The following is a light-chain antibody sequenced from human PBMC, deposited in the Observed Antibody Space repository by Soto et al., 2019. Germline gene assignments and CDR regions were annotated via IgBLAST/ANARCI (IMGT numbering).Light chain of an antibody. J-gene: IGKJ5*01. CDR1: QSVSTY. CDR3: QQRSSWPPTIT. CDR2: DAS. Sequence: EIVLTQSPATLSLSPGERATLAVGASQSVSTYLAWYQQRPGQAPRLLIYDASYRATDIPPRFSGSGSGTDFTLTISSLEPEDFAVYYCQQRSSWPPTITFGQGTRLEIK. V-gene: IGKV3-11*01.